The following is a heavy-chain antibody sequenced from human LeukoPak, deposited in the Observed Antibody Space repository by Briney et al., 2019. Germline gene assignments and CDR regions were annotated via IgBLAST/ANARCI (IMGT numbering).Heavy chain of an antibody. Sequence: QPGGSLRLSCAASGFTFSSHAMSWVRQAPGQGLEWVSGISGSDGTTYYADSLEGRVTISRDNSKNTLFLQVNSLRAEDTALYYCAKDYTRTSVGNFHHWGQGTLVTVSS. CDR1: GFTFSSHA. CDR3: AKDYTRTSVGNFHH. V-gene: IGHV3-23*01. J-gene: IGHJ1*01. D-gene: IGHD3-16*01. CDR2: ISGSDGTT.